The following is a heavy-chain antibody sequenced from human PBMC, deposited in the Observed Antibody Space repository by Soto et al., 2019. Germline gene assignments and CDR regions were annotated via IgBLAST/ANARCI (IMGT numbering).Heavy chain of an antibody. Sequence: EVQLVESGGGLEKPGGSLILSCAVSGVTFSNAWMNWVRQAPGKGLEWVGRIKRKVDGESVDYAGPVRGRVIISRDDSKTNLYLQMNSLKTEDTGVYYCATDTEATNNEAFDYWGQGTLVTVSS. V-gene: IGHV3-15*07. CDR1: GVTFSNAW. D-gene: IGHD1-26*01. CDR2: IKRKVDGESV. CDR3: ATDTEATNNEAFDY. J-gene: IGHJ4*02.